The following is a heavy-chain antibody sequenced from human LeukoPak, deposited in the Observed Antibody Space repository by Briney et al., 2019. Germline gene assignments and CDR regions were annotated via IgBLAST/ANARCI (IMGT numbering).Heavy chain of an antibody. V-gene: IGHV4-4*07. CDR2: IYSSGST. CDR1: GGSISSHY. Sequence: SETLSLTCTVSGGSISSHYWSWIRQPAGKGLEWIGRIYSSGSTNYNPSLKGRITMSVDTSKNQFSLKLSSVTAADTAVYYCARDFGIGVAGSWGQGTLVTVSS. J-gene: IGHJ5*02. D-gene: IGHD6-13*01. CDR3: ARDFGIGVAGS.